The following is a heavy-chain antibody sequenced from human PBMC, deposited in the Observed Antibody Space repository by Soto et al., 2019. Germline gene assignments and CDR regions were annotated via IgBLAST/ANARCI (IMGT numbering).Heavy chain of an antibody. V-gene: IGHV1-69*01. D-gene: IGHD6-13*01. CDR3: ARGATHGSSWYFWFDP. J-gene: IGHJ5*02. Sequence: QMQLVQSGAEVRMPGSSVKVSCRASGGTFSTYPINGVPQAPGQGLGWMGGIIPLFGTTNYAQKFKGRVTITADESTSTAYMQLSSLRAEDAAVYYCARGATHGSSWYFWFDPWGQGTLVTVSS. CDR1: GGTFSTYP. CDR2: IIPLFGTT.